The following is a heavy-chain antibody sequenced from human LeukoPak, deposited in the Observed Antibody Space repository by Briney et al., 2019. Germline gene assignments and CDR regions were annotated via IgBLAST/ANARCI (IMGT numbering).Heavy chain of an antibody. D-gene: IGHD6-13*01. Sequence: GESLKISCKGSGYSFTSYWIGWVRQMPGKGLEWMGIIYPGDSDTRYSPSFQGQVTISADKSISTAYLQWSSLKASDTAMYYCARRAFGYSSSWRPDHFDYWGQGTLVTVSS. CDR1: GYSFTSYW. J-gene: IGHJ4*02. CDR2: IYPGDSDT. V-gene: IGHV5-51*01. CDR3: ARRAFGYSSSWRPDHFDY.